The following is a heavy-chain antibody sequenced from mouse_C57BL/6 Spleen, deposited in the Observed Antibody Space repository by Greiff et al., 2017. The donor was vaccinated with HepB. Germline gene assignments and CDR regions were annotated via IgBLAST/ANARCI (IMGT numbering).Heavy chain of an antibody. CDR3: ARDSNSFAMDY. CDR1: GFTFSDFY. D-gene: IGHD2-5*01. J-gene: IGHJ4*01. V-gene: IGHV7-1*01. CDR2: SRNKANDYTT. Sequence: EVQVVESGGGLVQSGRSLRLSCATSGFTFSDFYMEWVRQAPGKGLEWIAASRNKANDYTTEYSASVKGRFIVSRDTSQSILYLQMNALRAEDTAIYYCARDSNSFAMDYWGQGTSVTVSS.